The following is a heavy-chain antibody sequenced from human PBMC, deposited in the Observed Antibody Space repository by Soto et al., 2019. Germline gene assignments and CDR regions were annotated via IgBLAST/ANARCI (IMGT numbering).Heavy chain of an antibody. CDR1: GYTFTSYY. V-gene: IGHV1-46*04. D-gene: IGHD6-6*01. Sequence: QVQLVQSGAEVKKPGASVKVSCKASGYTFTSYYMHWVRQAPGQGLEWMGIINPSGGSTSYAQKLQGRVSMTRDTSTSTVYMELSSLGSEDTAVYYCARGSSRYNWFDPWGQGTLVTVSS. J-gene: IGHJ5*02. CDR3: ARGSSRYNWFDP. CDR2: INPSGGST.